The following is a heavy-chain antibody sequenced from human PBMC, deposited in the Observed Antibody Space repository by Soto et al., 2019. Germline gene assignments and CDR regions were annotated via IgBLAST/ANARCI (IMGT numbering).Heavy chain of an antibody. Sequence: QVQLVESGGGVVQPGRSLRLSCAASGFTFSSYGMHWVRQAPGKGLEWVAVISYDGSNKYYADSVKGRFTISRDNSKNTLYLQMNSLRAEDTAVYYCAKILTADTNFDYWGQGTLVTVSS. J-gene: IGHJ4*02. D-gene: IGHD2-15*01. CDR1: GFTFSSYG. CDR2: ISYDGSNK. CDR3: AKILTADTNFDY. V-gene: IGHV3-30*18.